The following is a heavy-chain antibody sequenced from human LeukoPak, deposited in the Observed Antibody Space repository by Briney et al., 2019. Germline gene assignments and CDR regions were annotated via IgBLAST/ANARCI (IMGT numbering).Heavy chain of an antibody. D-gene: IGHD6-19*01. CDR1: GGSISNYH. CDR3: ARRDISSGWSFDY. V-gene: IGHV4-4*07. J-gene: IGHJ4*02. Sequence: PSDTLSLTCTVSGGSISNYHWSWIRQPAGKGLEWISQIHTSGSTNYNPPLKSRVTMSIDTPENQLSLTIRSVTAADTAVYYCARRDISSGWSFDYWGQGILVTVSS. CDR2: IHTSGST.